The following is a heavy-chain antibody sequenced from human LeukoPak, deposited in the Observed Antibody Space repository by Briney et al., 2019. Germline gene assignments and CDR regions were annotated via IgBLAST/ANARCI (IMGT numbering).Heavy chain of an antibody. D-gene: IGHD3-10*01. J-gene: IGHJ4*02. Sequence: PSETLSLTCTVSGGSISSYYWSWIRQPPGKGLEWIGYIYYSGSTNYNPSLKSRVTISVDTSKNQFSLKLSSVTAADTAVYYCARARYGSGSYYLLLFDYWGQGTLVTVSS. V-gene: IGHV4-59*01. CDR3: ARARYGSGSYYLLLFDY. CDR2: IYYSGST. CDR1: GGSISSYY.